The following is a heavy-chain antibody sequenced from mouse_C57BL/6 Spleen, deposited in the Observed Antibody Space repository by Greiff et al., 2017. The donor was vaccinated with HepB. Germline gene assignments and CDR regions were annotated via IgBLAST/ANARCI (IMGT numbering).Heavy chain of an antibody. J-gene: IGHJ4*01. CDR1: GFTFSDYG. V-gene: IGHV5-17*01. CDR3: ARDDYDPYYAMDY. D-gene: IGHD2-4*01. Sequence: DVQLVESGGGLVKPGGSLKLSCAASGFTFSDYGMHWVRQAPEKGLEWVAYISSGSSTIYYADTVKGRFTISRDNAKNTLFLQMTSLRSEDTAMYYCARDDYDPYYAMDYWGQGTSVTVSS. CDR2: ISSGSSTI.